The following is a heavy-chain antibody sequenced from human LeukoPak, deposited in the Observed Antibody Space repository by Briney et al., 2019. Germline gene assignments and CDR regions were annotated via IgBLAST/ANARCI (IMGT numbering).Heavy chain of an antibody. CDR3: ARGGRQQLVRTHDGFDI. V-gene: IGHV4-34*01. J-gene: IGHJ3*02. D-gene: IGHD6-13*01. Sequence: SETLSLTCAVYGGSFSGYDWSWIRQPPGKGLEWIGEINHSGSTNYNPSLKSRVTKSVDTSKKQFSLKLSSVTAADTAVYYCARGGRQQLVRTHDGFDIWGQGTMVTVSS. CDR2: INHSGST. CDR1: GGSFSGYD.